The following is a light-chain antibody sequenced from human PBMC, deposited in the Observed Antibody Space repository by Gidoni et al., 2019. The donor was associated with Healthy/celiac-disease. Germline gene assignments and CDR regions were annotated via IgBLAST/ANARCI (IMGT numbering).Light chain of an antibody. CDR1: QGISNS. CDR2: AAS. Sequence: DIQMTQSPSSLPASVGDRVTITCRASQGISNSLAWYQQKPGKAPKLLLYAASRLESGVPSRFSGSGSGTDYTLTISSLQPEDFATYYCQQYYSTPPGFTFXPXTKVDIK. V-gene: IGKV1-NL1*01. J-gene: IGKJ3*01. CDR3: QQYYSTPPGFT.